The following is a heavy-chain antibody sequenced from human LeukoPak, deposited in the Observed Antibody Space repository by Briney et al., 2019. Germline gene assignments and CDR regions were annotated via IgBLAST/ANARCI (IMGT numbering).Heavy chain of an antibody. Sequence: SETLSLTCAVSGGSFSDYYWSWIRQSPGKGLEWIGEIDHSGSTNYNTSLESRVTISVDTSKNLFSLKLTSVTAADTAVYYCARGRRGYPGFDPWGQGTLVTVSS. D-gene: IGHD5-12*01. CDR3: ARGRRGYPGFDP. CDR2: IDHSGST. CDR1: GGSFSDYY. V-gene: IGHV4-34*01. J-gene: IGHJ5*02.